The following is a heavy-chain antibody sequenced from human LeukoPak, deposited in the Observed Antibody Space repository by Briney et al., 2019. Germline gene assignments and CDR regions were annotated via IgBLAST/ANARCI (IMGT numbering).Heavy chain of an antibody. Sequence: PGGSLRLSCAASGFTFTDYAMSWVRQAPGKGLEWVSAISGSGGSTYYADSVKGRFTISRDNSKNTLYLQMNSLRAEDTAVYYCAKDPRDYGGGPCDYWGQGTLVTVSS. CDR1: GFTFTDYA. V-gene: IGHV3-23*01. D-gene: IGHD4-23*01. CDR2: ISGSGGST. J-gene: IGHJ4*02. CDR3: AKDPRDYGGGPCDY.